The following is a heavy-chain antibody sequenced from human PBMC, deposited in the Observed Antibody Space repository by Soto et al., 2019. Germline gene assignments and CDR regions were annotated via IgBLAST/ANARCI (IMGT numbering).Heavy chain of an antibody. V-gene: IGHV1-18*04. CDR1: GYTFTSYG. J-gene: IGHJ6*02. D-gene: IGHD6-6*01. CDR2: ISAYNGNT. Sequence: ASVKVSCKASGYTFTSYGISWVRQAPGQGLEWMGWISAYNGNTNYAQKLQGRVTMTTDTSTSTAYTELRSLRSDDTAVYYCARDHSYSSSSHYYYYYGMDVWGQGTTVTVSS. CDR3: ARDHSYSSSSHYYYYYGMDV.